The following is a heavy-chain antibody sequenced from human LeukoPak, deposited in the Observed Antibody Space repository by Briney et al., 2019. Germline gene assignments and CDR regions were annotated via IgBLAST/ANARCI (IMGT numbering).Heavy chain of an antibody. CDR1: GYTFTSYG. CDR3: ARRLGYSSSWYFDY. Sequence: SVKVSCKASGYTFTSYGISWVRQAPGQGLEWMGGIIPIFGTANYAQKFQGRVTITTDESTSTAYMELSSLRSEDTAVYYCARRLGYSSSWYFDYWGQGTLVTVSS. CDR2: IIPIFGTA. D-gene: IGHD6-13*01. J-gene: IGHJ4*02. V-gene: IGHV1-69*05.